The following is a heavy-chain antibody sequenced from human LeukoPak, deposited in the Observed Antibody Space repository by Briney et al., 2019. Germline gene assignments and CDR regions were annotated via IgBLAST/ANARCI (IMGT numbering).Heavy chain of an antibody. V-gene: IGHV3-7*01. CDR2: IKQDGSEK. J-gene: IGHJ6*03. CDR1: GFTFSSYW. D-gene: IGHD6-19*01. Sequence: PGGSLRLSCAASGFTFSSYWMSWVRQAPGKGLEWVANIKQDGSEKYYVDSVKGRFTISRDNAKNSLYLQMNSLRAEDTAVYYCARDSSGWYIGYYYYYMDAWGKGTTVTVSS. CDR3: ARDSSGWYIGYYYYYMDA.